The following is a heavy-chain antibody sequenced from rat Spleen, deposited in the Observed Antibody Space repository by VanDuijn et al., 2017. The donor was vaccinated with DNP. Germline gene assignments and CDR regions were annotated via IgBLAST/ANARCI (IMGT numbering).Heavy chain of an antibody. CDR2: ISYGGST. CDR1: GYSITSNY. CDR3: AVQLGVFDF. V-gene: IGHV3-1*01. Sequence: EVQLQESGPGLVKPSQSLSLTCSVTGYSITSNYWGWIRKFPGSEMEWIGHISYGGSTRYNPSLKSRISITRDTSKNQFFLQINSVSSEDSGTYYCAVQLGVFDFWGQGVMVTVSS. D-gene: IGHD5-1*01. J-gene: IGHJ2*01.